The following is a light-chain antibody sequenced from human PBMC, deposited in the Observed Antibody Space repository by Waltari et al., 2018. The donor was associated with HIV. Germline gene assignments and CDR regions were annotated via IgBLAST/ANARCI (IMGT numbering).Light chain of an antibody. V-gene: IGLV2-14*01. CDR2: EVT. CDR1: SNDVGRYDY. CDR3: SSYVVNSTPYV. J-gene: IGLJ1*01. Sequence: QSALTQPASVSGSPGQSITISCTGTSNDVGRYDYVSWYQHHPGKAPKLVIYEVTNRTAGISNRVSGSKSGNTASLTISGLQAEDEADYYCSSYVVNSTPYVFGSGTKVTVL.